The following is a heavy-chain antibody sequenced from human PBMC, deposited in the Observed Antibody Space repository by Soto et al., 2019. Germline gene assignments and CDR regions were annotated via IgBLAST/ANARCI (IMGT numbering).Heavy chain of an antibody. V-gene: IGHV1-18*01. CDR3: CGNPRGGAGGFDY. J-gene: IGHJ3*01. CDR1: GYTFTSFG. Sequence: QVQLVQSGAEVKKPGASVKVSCKASGYTFTSFGISWVRQAPGQGLEWMGWISAYNGNTNYAENLQGRVTMTTDKSTRTAFMGLRSLKTGDPAVVFCCGNPRGGAGGFDYWGQGTMVTVSS. D-gene: IGHD2-15*01. CDR2: ISAYNGNT.